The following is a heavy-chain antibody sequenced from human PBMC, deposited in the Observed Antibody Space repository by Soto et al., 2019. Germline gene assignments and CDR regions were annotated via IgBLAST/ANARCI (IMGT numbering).Heavy chain of an antibody. CDR2: IFTTGTT. V-gene: IGHV4-4*07. CDR3: ARAGCSENGWFEYFFDH. Sequence: PSETLSLTCTVSGGSFRSYYWNWVRQPAGKGVEWLGRIFTTGTTNSSPSLKSRVSMSVDTSRNQFSLELRSVTAADTAVYYCARAGCSENGWFEYFFDHWGQGILVTVSS. D-gene: IGHD2-15*01. CDR1: GGSFRSYY. J-gene: IGHJ4*02.